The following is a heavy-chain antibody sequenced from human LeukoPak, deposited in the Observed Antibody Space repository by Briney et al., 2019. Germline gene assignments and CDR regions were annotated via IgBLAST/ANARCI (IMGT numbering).Heavy chain of an antibody. CDR1: GCTFDDYT. J-gene: IGHJ4*02. CDR3: AKESTDSSGSEYYFDY. CDR2: ISWDGGST. D-gene: IGHD3-22*01. Sequence: LPGGSLRLSCAASGCTFDDYTMHWVRQAPGKGLEWVSLISWDGGSTYYADSVKGRFTISRDNSKNSLYLQMNSLRTEDTALYYCAKESTDSSGSEYYFDYWGQGTLVTVSS. V-gene: IGHV3-43*01.